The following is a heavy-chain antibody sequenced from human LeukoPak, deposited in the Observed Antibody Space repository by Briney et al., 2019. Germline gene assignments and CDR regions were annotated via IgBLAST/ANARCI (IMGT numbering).Heavy chain of an antibody. CDR2: INPYSGGT. CDR3: AREWRSPRIVVGY. Sequence: ASVKVSCKASGYTFTGYYMHWLRQAPGQGLEWMGWINPYSGGTNYAQKFQGRVTMTRDTSISTVYMQLTRLRSDDTAVYYCAREWRSPRIVVGYWGQGTLVTVSS. J-gene: IGHJ4*02. V-gene: IGHV1-2*02. CDR1: GYTFTGYY. D-gene: IGHD3-22*01.